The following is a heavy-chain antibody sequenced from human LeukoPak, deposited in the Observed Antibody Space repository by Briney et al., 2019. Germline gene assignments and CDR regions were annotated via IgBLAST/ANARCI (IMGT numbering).Heavy chain of an antibody. D-gene: IGHD6-13*01. CDR1: GNTFTSHY. CDR3: GREEEGQQLLDV. V-gene: IGHV1-46*01. CDR2: INPSGDST. Sequence: ASVKVSCKASGNTFTSHYIHWVRQAPGQGLEWMGIINPSGDSTSYAQKFQGRVTMTRDTSTSTVYMEQSSLRSEDTAVYYCGREEEGQQLLDVWGKGTTVTVSS. J-gene: IGHJ6*04.